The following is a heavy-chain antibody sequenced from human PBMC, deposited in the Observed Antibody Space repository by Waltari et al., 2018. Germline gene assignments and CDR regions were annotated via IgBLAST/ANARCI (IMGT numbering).Heavy chain of an antibody. Sequence: EEQLLESGGALAQPGGSLRLSCAASGFTFPNYAVNWVRQAQGKGLEWVSGISGVGSTYYAASVKGRFTISRDNSKNTAYLQMSSLRAEDTAVYFCAKGDFWTGSYTDAYAMDVWGQGTTVTVSS. CDR2: ISGVGST. J-gene: IGHJ6*02. D-gene: IGHD3-3*01. V-gene: IGHV3-23*01. CDR1: GFTFPNYA. CDR3: AKGDFWTGSYTDAYAMDV.